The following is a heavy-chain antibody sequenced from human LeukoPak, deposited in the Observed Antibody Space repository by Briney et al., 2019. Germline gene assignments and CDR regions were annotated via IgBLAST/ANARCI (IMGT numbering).Heavy chain of an antibody. V-gene: IGHV4-34*01. Sequence: SETLSLTCAVYGGSFSGYYWSWIRQPPGKGLEWIGEINHSGSTNYNPSLKSRVTISVDTSKNQFSLKLSSVTAADTAVYYCAREVSSWELRSFDYWGQGTLVTVSS. J-gene: IGHJ4*02. D-gene: IGHD1-26*01. CDR3: AREVSSWELRSFDY. CDR2: INHSGST. CDR1: GGSFSGYY.